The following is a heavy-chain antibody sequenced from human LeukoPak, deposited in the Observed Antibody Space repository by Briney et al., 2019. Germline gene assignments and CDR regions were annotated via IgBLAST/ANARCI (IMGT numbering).Heavy chain of an antibody. V-gene: IGHV3-7*03. J-gene: IGHJ4*02. D-gene: IGHD6-13*01. CDR3: VRDGSGVAAVWEWEMIH. CDR1: GFSVGNYW. Sequence: PGGALRLSCVGSGFSVGNYWMSWVRQAPGKWLEWVANMKQDGSQQHYVDSVKGRFTISSDNAKNSLYLQMNSLRVEDTGVYYCVRDGSGVAAVWEWEMIHWGQGTLVTVSS. CDR2: MKQDGSQQ.